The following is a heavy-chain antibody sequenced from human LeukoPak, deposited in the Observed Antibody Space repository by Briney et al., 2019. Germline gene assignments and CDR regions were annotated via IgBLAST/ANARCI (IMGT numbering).Heavy chain of an antibody. V-gene: IGHV5-51*01. CDR1: GYSFTSYW. CDR3: ATTTGRVGATKTNAFDI. D-gene: IGHD1-26*01. Sequence: GESLKISCKGSGYSFTSYWIGWVRQMPGKGLEWMGIIYPGDSDTRYSPSFQGQVTISADKSISTAYLQRGSLKASDTAMYYCATTTGRVGATKTNAFDIWGQGTMVTVSS. CDR2: IYPGDSDT. J-gene: IGHJ3*02.